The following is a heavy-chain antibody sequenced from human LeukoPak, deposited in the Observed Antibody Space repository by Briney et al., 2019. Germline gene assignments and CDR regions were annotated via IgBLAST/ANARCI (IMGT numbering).Heavy chain of an antibody. V-gene: IGHV4-59*04. CDR3: AIYSNSAAGY. J-gene: IGHJ4*02. CDR2: IYYTGTT. CDR1: GGSISSYY. Sequence: PSETLSLTCTVSGGSISSYYWSWIRQPPGKGLEWIGTIYYTGTTYYNPSLKSRVTISVDTSKNQFSLTLNSVTAADTAVYYCAIYSNSAAGYWGQGALVTVSS. D-gene: IGHD6-6*01.